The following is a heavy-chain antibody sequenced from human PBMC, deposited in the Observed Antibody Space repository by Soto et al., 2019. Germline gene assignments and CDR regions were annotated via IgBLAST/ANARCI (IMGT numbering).Heavy chain of an antibody. V-gene: IGHV1-18*04. CDR2: ISAYNGNT. J-gene: IGHJ6*02. CDR3: ARDGEYSYGKGYYYYGMDV. Sequence: GASVKVSCKASGYTFTSYGISWVRQAPGQGLEWMGWISAYNGNTNYAQKLQGRVTMTTDTSTSTAYMELRSLRSDDTAVYYCARDGEYSYGKGYYYYGMDVRGQGTTVTVSS. D-gene: IGHD5-18*01. CDR1: GYTFTSYG.